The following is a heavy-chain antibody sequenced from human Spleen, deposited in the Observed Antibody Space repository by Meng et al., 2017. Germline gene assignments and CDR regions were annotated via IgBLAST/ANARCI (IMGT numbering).Heavy chain of an antibody. CDR1: VGSFSDYY. CDR3: ARGPTTMAHDFDY. Sequence: QFQLXXWAVXFLSPSTTFXPPCVASVGSFSDYYWSWIRQPPGKGLEWIGEINHSGSTNYNPSLESRATISVDTSQNNLSLKLSSVTAADSAVYYCARGPTTMAHDFDYWGQGTLVTVSS. J-gene: IGHJ4*02. V-gene: IGHV4-34*01. D-gene: IGHD4-11*01. CDR2: INHSGST.